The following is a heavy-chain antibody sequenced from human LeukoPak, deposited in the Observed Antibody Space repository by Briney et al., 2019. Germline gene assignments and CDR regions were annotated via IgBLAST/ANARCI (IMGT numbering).Heavy chain of an antibody. V-gene: IGHV1-8*01. J-gene: IGHJ4*02. D-gene: IGHD3-3*01. CDR3: ARGWEGTYYDFWSGYYSRAFDY. Sequence: ASVKVSCKASGYTFTSYDINWLRQATGQGLEWMGWMNPNSGNTGYAQKFQGRVTMTRNTSISTAYMELSSLRSEDTAVYYCARGWEGTYYDFWSGYYSRAFDYWGQGTLVAVSS. CDR1: GYTFTSYD. CDR2: MNPNSGNT.